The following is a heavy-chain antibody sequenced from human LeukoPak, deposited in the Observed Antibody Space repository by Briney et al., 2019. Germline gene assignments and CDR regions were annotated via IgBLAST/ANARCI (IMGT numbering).Heavy chain of an antibody. CDR2: ISSSSSYI. D-gene: IGHD1-26*01. V-gene: IGHV3-21*01. CDR1: GSTFSSYS. CDR3: ARDATWELPFDY. Sequence: PGGSLRLSCAASGSTFSSYSMNWVRQAPGKGLEWVSSISSSSSYIYYADSVKGRFTISRDNAKNSLYLQMNSLRAEDTAVYYCARDATWELPFDYWGQGTLVTVSS. J-gene: IGHJ4*02.